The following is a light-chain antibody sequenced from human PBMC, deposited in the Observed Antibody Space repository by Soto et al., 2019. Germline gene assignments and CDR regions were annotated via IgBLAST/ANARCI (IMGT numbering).Light chain of an antibody. V-gene: IGLV2-14*01. CDR1: SSDVGGYNY. CDR3: SSYTSSSTLNV. CDR2: EVS. J-gene: IGLJ1*01. Sequence: QSVLTQPGSVSGSPGQSITISCTGTSSDVGGYNYVSWYQQHPGKAPKLMIYEVSNRPSGVSNRFSGSKSGNTASLTISGLQAEDEADYYCSSYTSSSTLNVFGTGTKVTVL.